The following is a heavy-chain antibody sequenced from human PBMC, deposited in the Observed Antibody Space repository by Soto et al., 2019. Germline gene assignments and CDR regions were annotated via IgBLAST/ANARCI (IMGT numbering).Heavy chain of an antibody. CDR3: ARGRILLWFGELLALDYYYGMDV. J-gene: IGHJ6*02. CDR2: INHSGST. V-gene: IGHV4-34*01. D-gene: IGHD3-10*01. Sequence: LSLTCAVYGGSFSGYYWSWIRQPPGKGLEWIGEINHSGSTNYNPSLKSRVTISVDTSKNQFSLKLSSVTAADTAVYYCARGRILLWFGELLALDYYYGMDVWGQGTTVTVSS. CDR1: GGSFSGYY.